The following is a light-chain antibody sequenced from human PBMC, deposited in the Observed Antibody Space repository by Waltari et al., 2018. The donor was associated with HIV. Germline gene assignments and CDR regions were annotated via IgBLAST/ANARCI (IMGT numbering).Light chain of an antibody. Sequence: QSVLPQPPSPSGTPGPTVTIPFSASTSNIGGITANGYQHVPGMAPKLVIYGNNQRPPGVSDRFSGSKSGTSASLAISGLQSEDEADYYCAAWDDSLNGQGVFGTGTRVTVL. CDR1: TSNIGGIT. CDR3: AAWDDSLNGQGV. J-gene: IGLJ1*01. CDR2: GNN. V-gene: IGLV1-44*01.